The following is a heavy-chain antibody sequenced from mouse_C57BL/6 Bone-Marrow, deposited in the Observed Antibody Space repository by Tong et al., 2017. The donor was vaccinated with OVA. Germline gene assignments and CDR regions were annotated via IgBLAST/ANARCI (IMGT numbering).Heavy chain of an antibody. CDR2: INSDGGST. V-gene: IGHV5-2*01. Sequence: EVQLQESGGGLVQPGESLTLSCESNEYEFPSHDMSWVRKTPEKRLELVAAINSDGGSTYYPDTIERRFIISRDNTKNTLYLQMSRLRSEDTALYYCARRGLYYFDYWGQGNTLPVSS. CDR1: EYEFPSHD. J-gene: IGHJ2*01. CDR3: ARRGLYYFDY.